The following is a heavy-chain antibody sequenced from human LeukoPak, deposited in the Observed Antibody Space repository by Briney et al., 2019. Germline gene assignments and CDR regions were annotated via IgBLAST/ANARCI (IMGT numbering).Heavy chain of an antibody. D-gene: IGHD3-10*01. V-gene: IGHV4-59*12. J-gene: IGHJ4*02. CDR1: GGSISSYY. CDR2: IYYSGNT. CDR3: ARDRLLWFGELDF. Sequence: SETLSLTCTVSGGSISSYYWSWIRQPAGKGLEWVGYIYYSGNTYYNPSLKSRVTISVDMSKNQISLKLSSVTAADTAVYYCARDRLLWFGELDFWGQGTLVIVSS.